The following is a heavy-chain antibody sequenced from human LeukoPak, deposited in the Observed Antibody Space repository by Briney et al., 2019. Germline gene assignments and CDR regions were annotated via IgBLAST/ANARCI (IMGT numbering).Heavy chain of an antibody. V-gene: IGHV4-4*02. Sequence: PSGTLSLTCAVSGDSVSSGHWWNWVRQPPGKGLEWIGETSQSGDTKYNPSLKSRVTVSADKSTSQFSLKLTSVTAADSAVYYCATNVVKTFDHWGQGVLVTVSS. CDR3: ATNVVKTFDH. J-gene: IGHJ4*02. CDR1: GDSVSSGHW. CDR2: TSQSGDT. D-gene: IGHD2-21*01.